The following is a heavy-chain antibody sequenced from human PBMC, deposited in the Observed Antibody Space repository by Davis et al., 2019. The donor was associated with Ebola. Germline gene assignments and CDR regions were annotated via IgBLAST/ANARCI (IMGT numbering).Heavy chain of an antibody. D-gene: IGHD6-19*01. V-gene: IGHV3-30*03. J-gene: IGHJ4*02. CDR2: ISYDGSNK. CDR3: AREGVAVAGTDY. Sequence: GGSLRLSCAASGFTFSSYSMNWVRQAPGKGLEWVAVISYDGSNKYYADSVKGRFTISRDNSKNTLYLQMNSLRAEDTAVYYCAREGVAVAGTDYWGQGTLVTVSS. CDR1: GFTFSSYS.